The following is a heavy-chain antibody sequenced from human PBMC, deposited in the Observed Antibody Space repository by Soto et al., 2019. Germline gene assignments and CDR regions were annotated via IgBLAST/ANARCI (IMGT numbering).Heavy chain of an antibody. CDR2: ISGSGGTT. CDR3: AKDSWAIFGVPAGEYYAMDV. CDR1: GFTLGRYA. Sequence: EVQLLESGGGLVQPGGSLRLSCAASGFTLGRYAMSWVRQAPGKGLEWVSAISGSGGTTYYSDSVKGRFTISRDNSKNTVYLQMNDLRVEDAAEYFCAKDSWAIFGVPAGEYYAMDVWGQGTTVTVSS. V-gene: IGHV3-23*01. J-gene: IGHJ6*02. D-gene: IGHD3-3*01.